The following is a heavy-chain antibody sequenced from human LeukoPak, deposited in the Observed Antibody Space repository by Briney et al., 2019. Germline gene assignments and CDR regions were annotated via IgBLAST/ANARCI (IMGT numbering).Heavy chain of an antibody. V-gene: IGHV1-2*02. CDR1: GYTFTGYY. D-gene: IGHD3-10*01. CDR2: INPNSGGT. CDR3: ARGYQLLWFGELFRSLFDY. Sequence: ASVKVSCKASGYTFTGYYMHWVRQAPGQGLGWMGWINPNSGGTNYAQKFQGRVTMTRDTSISTAYMELSRLRSDDTAVYYCARGYQLLWFGELFRSLFDYWGQGTLVTVSS. J-gene: IGHJ4*02.